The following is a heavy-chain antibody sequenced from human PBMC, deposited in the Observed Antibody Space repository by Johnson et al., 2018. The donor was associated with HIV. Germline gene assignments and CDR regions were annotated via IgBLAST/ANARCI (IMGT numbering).Heavy chain of an antibody. Sequence: VQLVESGGGVVQPGRSLRLSCAASGFTFNPYGIHWVRRAPGKGLVWVSHFNTAGSTTRYADSVKGRFAISRDNAKNSLYLQMNSLRAEDTALYYCANQYSSSWYGNAFESWGQGTMVTVSS. J-gene: IGHJ3*02. D-gene: IGHD6-13*01. CDR3: ANQYSSSWYGNAFES. CDR2: FNTAGSTT. V-gene: IGHV3-74*02. CDR1: GFTFNPYG.